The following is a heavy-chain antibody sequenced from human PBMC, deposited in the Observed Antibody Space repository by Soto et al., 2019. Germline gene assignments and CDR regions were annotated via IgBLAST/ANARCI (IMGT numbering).Heavy chain of an antibody. Sequence: GASGKASCKASGYTFTSYGIGWVRQAPGQGLEWMGWISAYNGNTNYAQKLQGRVTMTTDTSTSTAYMELRSLRSDDTAVYYCARALDSSRCDYWGQGTLVTVSS. CDR1: GYTFTSYG. CDR2: ISAYNGNT. V-gene: IGHV1-18*01. J-gene: IGHJ4*02. D-gene: IGHD6-13*01. CDR3: ARALDSSRCDY.